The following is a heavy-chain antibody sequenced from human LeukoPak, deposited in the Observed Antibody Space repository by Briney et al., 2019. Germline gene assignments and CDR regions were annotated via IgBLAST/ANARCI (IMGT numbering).Heavy chain of an antibody. J-gene: IGHJ4*02. CDR2: ISTSSSYI. CDR1: GFTFSSYS. CDR3: AKVSSGLVRDFDY. Sequence: GGSLRLSCAASGFTFSSYSMSWVRQAPGKGLEWVSSISTSSSYIYYADSVKGRFTISRDNSRNTLYLQMNSLRAEDTAVYYCAKVSSGLVRDFDYWGQGTLVTVSS. V-gene: IGHV3-21*04. D-gene: IGHD6-19*01.